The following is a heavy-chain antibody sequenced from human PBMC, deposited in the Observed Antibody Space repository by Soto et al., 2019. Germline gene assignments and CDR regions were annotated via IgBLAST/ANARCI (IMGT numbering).Heavy chain of an antibody. D-gene: IGHD1-1*01. V-gene: IGHV3-23*01. CDR2: ISSSGADT. J-gene: IGHJ3*02. CDR3: AKKMSTRPTGAFDI. Sequence: PGGSLRLSCAASGFTFSTYTMRWVRQAPGKGLEWVTTISSSGADTYYADSVKGRFTISRDNSKNTLYLQMNSLRAEDTAIYYSAKKMSTRPTGAFDIWGPGTMVTVSS. CDR1: GFTFSTYT.